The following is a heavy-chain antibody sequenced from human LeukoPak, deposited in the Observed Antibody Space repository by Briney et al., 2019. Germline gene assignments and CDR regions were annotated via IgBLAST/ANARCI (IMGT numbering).Heavy chain of an antibody. V-gene: IGHV3-30*02. J-gene: IGHJ4*02. CDR3: AKDHRFYDNSAFLDS. CDR2: IPFDGSNK. D-gene: IGHD3-22*01. Sequence: PGGSLRLSCAASGFTFSNYGMYWVRQAPGKGLEWVTFIPFDGSNKYYADSVKGRFTISRDNSKNTLYLQMNSLRAEDTAVYYCAKDHRFYDNSAFLDSWGQGTLVTVSS. CDR1: GFTFSNYG.